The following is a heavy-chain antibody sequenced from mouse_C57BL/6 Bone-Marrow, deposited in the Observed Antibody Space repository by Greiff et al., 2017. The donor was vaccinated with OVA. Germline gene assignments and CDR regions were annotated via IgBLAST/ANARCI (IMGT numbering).Heavy chain of an antibody. J-gene: IGHJ4*01. CDR2: IRSKSNNYAT. D-gene: IGHD1-1*01. Sequence: EVQVVESGGGLVQPKGSLKLSCAASGFSFNTYAMNWVRQAPGKGLEWVARIRSKSNNYATYYADSVKDRFTISRDDSESMLYLQMNNLKTEDTAMYYCVRHSSYYYGSSSYAMDYWGQGTSVTVSS. V-gene: IGHV10-1*01. CDR3: VRHSSYYYGSSSYAMDY. CDR1: GFSFNTYA.